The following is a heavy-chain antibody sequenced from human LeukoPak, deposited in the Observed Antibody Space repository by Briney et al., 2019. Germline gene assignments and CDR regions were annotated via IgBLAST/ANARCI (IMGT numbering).Heavy chain of an antibody. CDR1: GFTFSSYA. Sequence: PGGSLRLTCAASGFTFSSYAMSWVRQAPGKGLEWISATSVSGGSTYYADSVKGRFTISRDNSKNTLYLQMNRLRAEDTAVYYCAKERDYDFWSGYLNSFDYWGQGTLVTVSS. V-gene: IGHV3-23*01. D-gene: IGHD3-3*01. CDR2: TSVSGGST. J-gene: IGHJ4*02. CDR3: AKERDYDFWSGYLNSFDY.